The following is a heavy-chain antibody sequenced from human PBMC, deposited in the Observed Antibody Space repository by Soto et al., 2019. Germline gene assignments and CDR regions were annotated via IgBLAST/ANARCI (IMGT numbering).Heavy chain of an antibody. J-gene: IGHJ4*02. Sequence: QVWLVQSGAEVKKPGASVKVSCRASGYTFTSYYISWVRQAPGQGREWMGWISAYNGNTNYAQKLQGRVTMTTDTSTSTAYTELRSLRSEDTAVYYFARDLPPGEYWGQGTRVTVSS. CDR2: ISAYNGNT. V-gene: IGHV1-18*01. CDR1: GYTFTSYY. D-gene: IGHD2-2*01. CDR3: ARDLPPGEY.